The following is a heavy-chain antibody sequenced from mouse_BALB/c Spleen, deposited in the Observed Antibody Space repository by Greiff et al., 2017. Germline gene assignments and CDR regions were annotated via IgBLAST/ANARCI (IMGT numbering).Heavy chain of an antibody. J-gene: IGHJ4*01. CDR1: GFTFSSYA. V-gene: IGHV5-9-4*01. CDR3: ARRGGLRRRYAMDY. Sequence: EVQGVESGGGLVKPGGSLKLSCAASGFTFSSYAMSWVRQSPEKRLEWVAEISSGGSYTYYPDTVTGRFTISRDNAKNTLYLEMSSLRSEDTAMYYCARRGGLRRRYAMDYWGQGTSVTVSS. D-gene: IGHD2-4*01. CDR2: ISSGGSYT.